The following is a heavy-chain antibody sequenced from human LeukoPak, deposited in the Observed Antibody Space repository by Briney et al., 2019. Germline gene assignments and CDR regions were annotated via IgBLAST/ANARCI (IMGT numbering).Heavy chain of an antibody. CDR2: VYYSGNT. D-gene: IGHD1-1*01. J-gene: IGHJ4*02. Sequence: TLSLTCTVSGGSISGADYYWSWIRQPPGKGLEWIGYVYYSGNTYYSPSLQSRFTMSVDTSKNQFSLKLSSVTAADTAIYYCARSSLNDAYYFDYWGQGTLVTVSS. CDR1: GGSISGADYY. V-gene: IGHV4-30-4*01. CDR3: ARSSLNDAYYFDY.